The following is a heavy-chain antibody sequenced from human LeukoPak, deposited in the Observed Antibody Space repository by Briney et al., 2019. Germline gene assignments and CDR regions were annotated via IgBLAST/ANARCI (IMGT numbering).Heavy chain of an antibody. J-gene: IGHJ3*02. V-gene: IGHV4-59*01. D-gene: IGHD3-22*01. Sequence: SETLSLTCAVYGGSFSGYYWSWIRQPPGKGLEWIGYIYYSGSTNYNPSLKSRVTISVDTSKNQFSLKLSSVTAADTAVYYCARETDYYDSSGYYYDAFDIWGQGTMVTVSS. CDR1: GGSFSGYY. CDR3: ARETDYYDSSGYYYDAFDI. CDR2: IYYSGST.